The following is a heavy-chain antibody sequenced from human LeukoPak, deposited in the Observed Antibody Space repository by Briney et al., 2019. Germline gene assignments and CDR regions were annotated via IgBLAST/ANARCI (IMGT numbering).Heavy chain of an antibody. J-gene: IGHJ4*02. V-gene: IGHV1-8*01. CDR3: ARESGFYGSGSRY. CDR2: MNPNSGNT. CDR1: GYTFTSYD. Sequence: ASVTVSCKTSGYTFTSYDINWVRQTTGQGLEWMGWMNPNSGNTGYAQKFQGRVTMTRNPSISTAYMGLSSLNSADTAVYYCARESGFYGSGSRYWGQGTLVTVSS. D-gene: IGHD3-10*01.